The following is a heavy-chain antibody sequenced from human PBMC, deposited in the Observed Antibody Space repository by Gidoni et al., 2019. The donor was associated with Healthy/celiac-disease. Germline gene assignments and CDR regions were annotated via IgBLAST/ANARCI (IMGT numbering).Heavy chain of an antibody. D-gene: IGHD3-9*01. CDR1: GFTFSSYS. CDR3: ARVGGGDSFSPQNYYYYMDV. V-gene: IGHV3-21*01. Sequence: EVQLVESGGGLVKPGGSLRLSCAASGFTFSSYSMNWVRQAPGKGLEWVSSISSSSSYIYYADSVKGRFTISRDNAKNSLYLQMNSLRAEDTAVYYCARVGGGDSFSPQNYYYYMDVWGKGTTVTVSS. CDR2: ISSSSSYI. J-gene: IGHJ6*03.